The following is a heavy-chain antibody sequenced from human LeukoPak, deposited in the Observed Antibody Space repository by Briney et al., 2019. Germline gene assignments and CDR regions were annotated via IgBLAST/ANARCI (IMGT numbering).Heavy chain of an antibody. CDR1: GFTFSSYS. CDR3: ASEWQYCTNGVCPSSPLDY. J-gene: IGHJ4*02. D-gene: IGHD2-8*01. V-gene: IGHV3-21*01. Sequence: GGSLRLSCAASGFTFSSYSMNWVRQAPGKGLEWVSSISSSSSYIYYADSVKGRFTISRDNAKNSLYLQMNSLRAEDTAVYYCASEWQYCTNGVCPSSPLDYWGQGTLVTVSS. CDR2: ISSSSSYI.